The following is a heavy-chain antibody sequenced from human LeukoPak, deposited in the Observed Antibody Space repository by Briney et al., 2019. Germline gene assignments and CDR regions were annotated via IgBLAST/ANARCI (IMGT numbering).Heavy chain of an antibody. J-gene: IGHJ4*02. CDR3: ATDKRDAFDY. Sequence: PGGSLRLSCATSGFSFTDSPMNWVRQAPGKGLEWISNIRTTAEGAKYADYADSMKGRVTTSRDDGKNTLYLHMNSLRDDDTAVYQGATDKRDAFDYWGQGILVTVSS. D-gene: IGHD5-24*01. V-gene: IGHV3-48*02. CDR1: GFSFTDSP. CDR2: IRTTAEGAKYA.